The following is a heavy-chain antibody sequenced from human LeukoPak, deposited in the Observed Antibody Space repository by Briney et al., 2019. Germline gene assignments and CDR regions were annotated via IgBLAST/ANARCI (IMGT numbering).Heavy chain of an antibody. Sequence: PGGSLRLSCVASGFSVSSNYMARVRQAPGKGLEWVSVLYIGGNTYYGDFVKGRFTISRDNSRNTLYLQMNSLRVDDTAVYYCARELAVGAITEYFQDWGQGTLVTVSS. J-gene: IGHJ1*01. V-gene: IGHV3-53*01. D-gene: IGHD1-26*01. CDR2: LYIGGNT. CDR1: GFSVSSNY. CDR3: ARELAVGAITEYFQD.